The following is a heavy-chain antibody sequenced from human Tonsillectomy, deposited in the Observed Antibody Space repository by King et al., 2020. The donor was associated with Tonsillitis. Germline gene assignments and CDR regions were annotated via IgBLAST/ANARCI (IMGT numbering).Heavy chain of an antibody. CDR1: GFNFTETW. CDR2: IKSKTHGGTT. CDR3: SLALTFDF. V-gene: IGHV3-15*01. D-gene: IGHD3-9*01. J-gene: IGHJ4*02. Sequence: VQLVESGGGLVKPGGSRRLSCVASGFNFTETWMSWVRQATGKGVEWVGHIKSKTHGGTTDYAAPVKGKFTISRDDSKKTVYHQMNILKTEDTAFYYCSLALTFDFCGQRILVSVSS.